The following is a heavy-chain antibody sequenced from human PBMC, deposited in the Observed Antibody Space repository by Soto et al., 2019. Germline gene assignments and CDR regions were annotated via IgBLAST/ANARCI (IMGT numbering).Heavy chain of an antibody. D-gene: IGHD1-26*01. CDR2: IYYSGST. Sequence: SETLSLTCTVSGGSISPYYWAWIRQPPGKGLEWVGSIYYSGSTNYNPSLKSRVTISVDTSKNQFSLKLSSVTAADTAVYYCARHVRNFSIVGAIAYFDYWGQGTLVTVSS. CDR3: ARHVRNFSIVGAIAYFDY. CDR1: GGSISPYY. V-gene: IGHV4-39*01. J-gene: IGHJ4*02.